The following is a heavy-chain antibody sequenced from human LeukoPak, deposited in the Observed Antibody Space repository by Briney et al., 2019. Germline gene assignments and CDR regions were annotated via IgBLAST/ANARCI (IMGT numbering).Heavy chain of an antibody. CDR1: GYTFTSYD. CDR3: ARVVDSNYAYYYYYMDV. Sequence: ASVKVSCKASGYTFTSYDINWVRQATGQGLEWMGWMNPNSGNTGYAQKFQGRVTMTRNTSISTAYMELSSLRSEDTAVYYCARVVDSNYAYYYYYMDVWGKGTTVTVSS. CDR2: MNPNSGNT. J-gene: IGHJ6*03. D-gene: IGHD4-11*01. V-gene: IGHV1-8*01.